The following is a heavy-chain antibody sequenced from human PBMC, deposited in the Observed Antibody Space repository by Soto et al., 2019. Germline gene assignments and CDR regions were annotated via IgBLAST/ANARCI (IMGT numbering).Heavy chain of an antibody. V-gene: IGHV5-10-1*01. CDR1: GYSFTSYW. CDR2: IDPSDSYT. Sequence: PGESLKISCKGSGYSFTSYWISWVRQMPGKGLEWMGRIDPSDSYTNYSPPFQGHVTISADKSISTAYLQWSSLKASDTAMYYCARRRIAVAAVDYWGQGTLVTVSS. CDR3: ARRRIAVAAVDY. D-gene: IGHD6-19*01. J-gene: IGHJ4*02.